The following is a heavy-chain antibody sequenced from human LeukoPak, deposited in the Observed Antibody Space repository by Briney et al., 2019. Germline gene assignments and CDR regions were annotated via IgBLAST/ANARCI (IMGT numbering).Heavy chain of an antibody. J-gene: IGHJ4*02. V-gene: IGHV3-48*04. Sequence: GRSLRLSCAASGFTFSSYSMNWVRQAPGKGLEWVSYISSSSIIYYADSVKGRFTISRDNAKNSLYLQMNSLRAEDTAVYYCARGGYCSSTSCYYPYYFDYWGQGTLVTVSS. CDR3: ARGGYCSSTSCYYPYYFDY. CDR2: ISSSSII. D-gene: IGHD2-2*01. CDR1: GFTFSSYS.